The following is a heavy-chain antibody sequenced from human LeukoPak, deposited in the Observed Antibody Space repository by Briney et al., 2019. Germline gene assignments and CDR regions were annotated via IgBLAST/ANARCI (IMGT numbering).Heavy chain of an antibody. CDR1: GGTFSGYY. CDR3: ARLEYSSTMDV. CDR2: INHSGST. J-gene: IGHJ6*04. Sequence: SETLSLTCAVYGGTFSGYYWSWIRQPPGKGLEGIGEINHSGSTNYNPSLKSRVTISVDTSKNQFSLKLSSVTAADTAVYYCARLEYSSTMDVWGKGATVTVSS. D-gene: IGHD6-6*01. V-gene: IGHV4-34*01.